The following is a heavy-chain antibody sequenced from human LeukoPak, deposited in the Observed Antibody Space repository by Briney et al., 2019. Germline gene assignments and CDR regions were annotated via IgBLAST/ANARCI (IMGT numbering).Heavy chain of an antibody. CDR2: INAGNANT. J-gene: IGHJ4*02. CDR3: ATLRGYSYNFDY. Sequence: ASVKVSCKASGHTFTSYAMHWVRQAPGQRLEWMGWINAGNANTKYSQKFQGRVTITRDTSASTAYMELSSLRSEDTAIYYCATLRGYSYNFDYWGQGTLVTVSS. D-gene: IGHD5-18*01. CDR1: GHTFTSYA. V-gene: IGHV1-3*01.